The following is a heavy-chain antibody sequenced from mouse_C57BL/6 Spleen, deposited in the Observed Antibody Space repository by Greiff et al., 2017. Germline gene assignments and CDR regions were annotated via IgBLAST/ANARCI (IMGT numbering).Heavy chain of an antibody. Sequence: QVQLQQSGAELVKPGASVKISCKASGYAFSSYWMNWVKQRPGKGLEWIGQIYPGDGDTNYDGKFKGKATLTADKSSSTAYMQLSSLTSEDSAVYFDARKKPYYGNYSYFDYWGQGTTLTVSS. D-gene: IGHD2-10*01. CDR1: GYAFSSYW. CDR3: ARKKPYYGNYSYFDY. CDR2: IYPGDGDT. J-gene: IGHJ2*01. V-gene: IGHV1-80*01.